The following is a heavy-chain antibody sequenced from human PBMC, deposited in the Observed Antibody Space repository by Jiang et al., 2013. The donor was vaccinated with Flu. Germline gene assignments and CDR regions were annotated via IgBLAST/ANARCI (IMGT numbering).Heavy chain of an antibody. CDR2: TYYRSKWYN. Sequence: QTLSLTCAISGDSVSNNIATWNWIRQSPSRGLEWLGRTYYRSKWYNDYAVSVKSRITINPDTSKNQFXLQLNSVTPEDTAVYYCARAATTVTPSDFWGQGTLVTVSS. V-gene: IGHV6-1*01. CDR1: GDSVSNNIAT. CDR3: ARAATTVTPSDF. D-gene: IGHD4-17*01. J-gene: IGHJ4*02.